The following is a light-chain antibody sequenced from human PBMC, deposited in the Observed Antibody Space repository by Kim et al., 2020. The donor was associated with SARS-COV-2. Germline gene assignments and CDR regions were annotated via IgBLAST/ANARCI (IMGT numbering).Light chain of an antibody. J-gene: IGKJ1*01. V-gene: IGKV1-5*03. CDR1: QSISSW. Sequence: DIQMTQSHSTLSASVGDRVTITCRASQSISSWLAWYQQKPGKAPKLLIYKASSLERGVPSRFSGSGSGTEFTLTISSLQPDDFATYYCLQYNTYSTFGQGTKVDIK. CDR3: LQYNTYST. CDR2: KAS.